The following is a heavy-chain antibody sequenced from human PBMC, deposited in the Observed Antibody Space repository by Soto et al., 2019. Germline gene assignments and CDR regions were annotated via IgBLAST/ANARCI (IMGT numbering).Heavy chain of an antibody. CDR1: GFTFSTYG. D-gene: IGHD6-6*01. V-gene: IGHV3-33*01. CDR2: IWYDGSNK. J-gene: IGHJ4*02. Sequence: PGWSMRLSCAASGFTFSTYGMHWVRQAPGKGLEWVALIWYDGSNKYYADSVKGRFTISRDNSKNTLYLQMNTLRAEDTAVYYCAISAVAARAFDYWGQGTLVTVSS. CDR3: AISAVAARAFDY.